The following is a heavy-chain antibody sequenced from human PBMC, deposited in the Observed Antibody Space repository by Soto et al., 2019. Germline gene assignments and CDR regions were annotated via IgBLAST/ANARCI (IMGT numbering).Heavy chain of an antibody. CDR1: GFTFNTYY. Sequence: PGGSLRLSCAACGFTFNTYYIHWVRQAPCKGLEWVAMISFDSRDQYYADSFKGRFTISRDNSENTVYRQMNSLRVEDTGVFFCARAQAIYGSRDCYFGVWGRRTLVAVCS. D-gene: IGHD2-21*01. V-gene: IGHV3-30*03. CDR3: ARAQAIYGSRDCYFGV. J-gene: IGHJ2*01. CDR2: ISFDSRDQ.